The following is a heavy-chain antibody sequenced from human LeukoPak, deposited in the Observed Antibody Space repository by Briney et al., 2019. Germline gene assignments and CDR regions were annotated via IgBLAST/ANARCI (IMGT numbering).Heavy chain of an antibody. V-gene: IGHV3-23*01. CDR2: ISGSGGST. J-gene: IGHJ5*02. CDR1: GFTFSSYA. CDR3: AKGAITIFGVVIATNWFDP. D-gene: IGHD3-3*01. Sequence: PGGSLRLSCAASGFTFSSYAMSWVRQAPGKGLEWVSAISGSGGSTYYADSVKGRFTTSRDNSKNTLYLQMNSLRAEDTAVYYCAKGAITIFGVVIATNWFDPWGQGTLVTVSS.